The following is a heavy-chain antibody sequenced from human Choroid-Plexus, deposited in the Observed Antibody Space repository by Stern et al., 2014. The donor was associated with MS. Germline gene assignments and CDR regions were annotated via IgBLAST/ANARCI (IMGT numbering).Heavy chain of an antibody. Sequence: VQLVESGGGVVQPGRSLRLSCVASGFTLGSCAMHWVRQAPGKGLEWVAGVSYDGSNKYYADSVKGRLTISRDNSQNTHYMQMSSLRPEDTAVYYCAKDRQYLTYFFDHWGQGSLVTVSS. CDR2: VSYDGSNK. J-gene: IGHJ5*02. CDR1: GFTLGSCA. V-gene: IGHV3-30*18. CDR3: AKDRQYLTYFFDH. D-gene: IGHD2/OR15-2a*01.